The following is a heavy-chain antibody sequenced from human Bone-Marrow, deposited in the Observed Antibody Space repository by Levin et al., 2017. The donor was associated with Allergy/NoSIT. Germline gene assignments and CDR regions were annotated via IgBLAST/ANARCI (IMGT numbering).Heavy chain of an antibody. D-gene: IGHD2-15*01. V-gene: IGHV3-21*01. CDR1: GFTFSDYH. Sequence: PGGSLRLSCAASGFTFSDYHMNWVRQAPGKGLEWVSSISGGSSYIFYADSMKGRFTVSRDNAKNSVFLQMNSLRAEDTAVYYCARDLVYCSGSNCQRHFPDYWGQGTLVTVSS. CDR2: ISGGSSYI. J-gene: IGHJ4*02. CDR3: ARDLVYCSGSNCQRHFPDY.